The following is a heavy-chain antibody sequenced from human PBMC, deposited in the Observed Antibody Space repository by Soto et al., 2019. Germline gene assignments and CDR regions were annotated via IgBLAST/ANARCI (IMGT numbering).Heavy chain of an antibody. CDR1: GYTFTSYY. V-gene: IGHV1-46*01. CDR2: INPSGGST. CDR3: ARGHLGYCNNGLCYTSWYDP. D-gene: IGHD2-8*01. Sequence: GASVKVSCKASGYTFTSYYMHWVRQAPGQGLEWMGIINPSGGSTSYAQKFQGRVTMTRDTSTSTVYMELSSLRSEDTAVYYCARGHLGYCNNGLCYTSWYDPWGKGTLVTVSS. J-gene: IGHJ5*02.